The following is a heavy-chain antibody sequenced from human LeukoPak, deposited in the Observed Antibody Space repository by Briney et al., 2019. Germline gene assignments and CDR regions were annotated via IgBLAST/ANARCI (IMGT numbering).Heavy chain of an antibody. CDR2: IYTSGST. D-gene: IGHD4-11*01. V-gene: IGHV4-4*09. J-gene: IGHJ6*03. CDR3: ARRFYSNYEAYYYYYMDV. CDR1: GGSISSYY. Sequence: SETLSLTCTVSGGSISSYYWSWIRQPPGKGLEWIGYIYTSGSTNYNPYLKSRVTISVDTSKNQFSLKLSSVTAADTAVYYCARRFYSNYEAYYYYYMDVWGKGTTVTVSS.